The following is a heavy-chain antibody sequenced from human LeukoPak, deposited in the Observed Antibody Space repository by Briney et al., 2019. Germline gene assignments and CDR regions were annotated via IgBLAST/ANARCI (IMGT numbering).Heavy chain of an antibody. J-gene: IGHJ4*02. V-gene: IGHV3-53*01. CDR3: ARAGDHYYGSGSSDY. CDR1: GFTVSSNY. Sequence: GGSLRLSCAASGFTVSSNYMSWVRQAPGKGLEWVSVIYSGGSTYYADSVKGRFTISRDNSKNTLYLQVNSLRAEDTAVYYCARAGDHYYGSGSSDYWGQGTLVTVSS. D-gene: IGHD3-10*01. CDR2: IYSGGST.